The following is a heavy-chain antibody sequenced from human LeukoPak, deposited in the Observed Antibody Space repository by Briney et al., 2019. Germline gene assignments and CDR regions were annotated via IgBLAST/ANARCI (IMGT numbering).Heavy chain of an antibody. CDR3: ARIKGYFDSGNYYGFFDY. Sequence: QHWGVLRLSCAASGYTFSGYAMSWVRQAPGKGLEWVSAISGSTGTIYYADSVKGRFTISRDNSKNTLYLQMKSLRAEDTAVYHCARIKGYFDSGNYYGFFDYRGQGTLVTVSS. J-gene: IGHJ4*02. CDR1: GYTFSGYA. V-gene: IGHV3-23*01. D-gene: IGHD3-10*01. CDR2: ISGSTGTI.